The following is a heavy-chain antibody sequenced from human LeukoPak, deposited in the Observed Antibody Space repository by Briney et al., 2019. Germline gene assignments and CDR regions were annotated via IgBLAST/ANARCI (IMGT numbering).Heavy chain of an antibody. D-gene: IGHD3-22*01. CDR1: GFTFSSYA. J-gene: IGHJ4*02. CDR3: ARDYYYSVDY. CDR2: IKSDGST. Sequence: GGSLRLSCAASGFTFSSYAMSWVRQAPGKGLVWVSIIKSDGSTIYADSVKGRFTISRDNAKSTVYLQMNSLKAEDTAVYYCARDYYYSVDYWGQGTLVTVSS. V-gene: IGHV3-74*01.